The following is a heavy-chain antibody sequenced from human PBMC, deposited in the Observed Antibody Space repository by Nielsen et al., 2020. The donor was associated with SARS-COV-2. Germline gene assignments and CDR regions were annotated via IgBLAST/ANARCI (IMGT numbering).Heavy chain of an antibody. CDR2: ISSSSSYI. D-gene: IGHD3-3*01. CDR3: ARVHDYDCWSIYYYGMDV. J-gene: IGHJ6*02. CDR1: GFTFSSYS. V-gene: IGHV3-21*01. Sequence: GESLKISCAASGFTFSSYSMNWVRQAPGKGLEWVSSISSSSSYIYYADSVKGRFTISRDNAKNSLYLQMNSLRAEDTAVYYCARVHDYDCWSIYYYGMDVWGQGTTVTVSS.